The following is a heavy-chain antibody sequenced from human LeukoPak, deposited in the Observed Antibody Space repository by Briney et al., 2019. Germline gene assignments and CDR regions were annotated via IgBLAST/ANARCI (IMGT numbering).Heavy chain of an antibody. V-gene: IGHV1-2*02. D-gene: IGHD6-13*01. CDR1: GYGYY. CDR2: INPNSGGT. CDR3: ATEAAAGGFDY. Sequence: ASVKVSCKTSGYGYYMHWVRQAPGQGLEWMGWINPNSGGTNYAQKFQGRVTMTRDTSISTAYMELSRLTSDDAAVYYCATEAAAGGFDYWGQGTLVTVSS. J-gene: IGHJ4*02.